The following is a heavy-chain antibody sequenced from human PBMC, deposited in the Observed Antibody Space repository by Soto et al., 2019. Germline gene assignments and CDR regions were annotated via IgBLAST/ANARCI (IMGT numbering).Heavy chain of an antibody. Sequence: GGSLRLSCAASGFSFSTYPMVWVRQAPGQRLEAVSSISGSGDKTYYKDSVMGRFTISRDNSKNTVDLQMNSLRPEDTAVYYCAKILSTVTSYSYGMDAWGQGTTVTVSS. D-gene: IGHD4-17*01. CDR1: GFSFSTYP. V-gene: IGHV3-23*01. CDR2: ISGSGDKT. J-gene: IGHJ6*02. CDR3: AKILSTVTSYSYGMDA.